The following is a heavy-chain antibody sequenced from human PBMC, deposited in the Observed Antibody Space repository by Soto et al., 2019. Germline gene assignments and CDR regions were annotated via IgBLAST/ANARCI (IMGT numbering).Heavy chain of an antibody. CDR3: ARDLKVIVVDPGYYGMDV. D-gene: IGHD3-22*01. CDR1: GGTFSSYA. J-gene: IGHJ6*02. CDR2: IIPIFGTA. Sequence: ASVKVSCKASGGTFSSYAISWVRQAPGQGLEWMGGIIPIFGTANYAQKFQGRVTITADESTSTAYMELSSLRSEDTAVYYCARDLKVIVVDPGYYGMDVWGQGTTVTAP. V-gene: IGHV1-69*13.